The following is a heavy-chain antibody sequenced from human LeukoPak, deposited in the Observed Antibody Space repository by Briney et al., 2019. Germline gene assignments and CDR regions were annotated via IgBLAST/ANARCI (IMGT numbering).Heavy chain of an antibody. CDR3: ATNPWGGYCSSTSCHLSY. CDR2: ISGSGGST. V-gene: IGHV3-23*01. J-gene: IGHJ4*02. Sequence: GGSLRLSCAASGFTFSSDAMSWVRQAPGKGLEWVSAISGSGGSTYYADSVKGRFTISRDNSKNTVYLQMNSLRGDDTAVYYCATNPWGGYCSSTSCHLSYWGQGILVTVSS. CDR1: GFTFSSDA. D-gene: IGHD2-2*01.